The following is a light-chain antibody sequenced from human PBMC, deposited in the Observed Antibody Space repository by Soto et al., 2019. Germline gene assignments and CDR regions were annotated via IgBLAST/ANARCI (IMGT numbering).Light chain of an antibody. CDR3: QQPNGYLELT. Sequence: DIQMTQSPSSVSASVGDRVTITCRASQGISSWLAWYQQKLGKAPKLLIYDASTLQSGVPSRFSGSRSGTEFTLTISSLQPEDFATYYCQQPNGYLELTFGGGTKVDIK. J-gene: IGKJ4*01. V-gene: IGKV1-12*01. CDR1: QGISSW. CDR2: DAS.